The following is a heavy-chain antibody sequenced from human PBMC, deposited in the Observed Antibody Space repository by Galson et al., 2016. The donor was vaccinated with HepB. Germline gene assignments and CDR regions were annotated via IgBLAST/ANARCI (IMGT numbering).Heavy chain of an antibody. Sequence: SLRLSCAASGFTFTTYGMSWVRQAPGKGLEWVAFISGSGGYTNYADSVKGRFTISRDNSKNTVYLLMNSLRAEDTALYYCAKDGSQTAGYMDDWGQGTLVTVSS. J-gene: IGHJ4*02. CDR3: AKDGSQTAGYMDD. V-gene: IGHV3-23*01. CDR2: ISGSGGYT. CDR1: GFTFTTYG. D-gene: IGHD3-10*01.